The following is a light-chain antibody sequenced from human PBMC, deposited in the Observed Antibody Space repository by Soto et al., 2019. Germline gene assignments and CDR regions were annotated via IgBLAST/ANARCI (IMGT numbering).Light chain of an antibody. Sequence: EILLTQSPGTLSLSPGERATLSCRASQSVSSTSLAWYQQKPGLAPRLLIYGASSRATGIPDRFSGSGSGTDFTLTITRLEPEDFAVYYCQQYGSSPWTFGQGTQ. CDR3: QQYGSSPWT. CDR1: QSVSSTS. J-gene: IGKJ1*01. V-gene: IGKV3-20*01. CDR2: GAS.